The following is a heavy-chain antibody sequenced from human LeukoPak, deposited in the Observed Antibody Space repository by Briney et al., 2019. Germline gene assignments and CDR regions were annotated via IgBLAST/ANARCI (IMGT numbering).Heavy chain of an antibody. Sequence: GESLKISCKGSGYRFTSYWIGWVRQMPGKGLEWMGIIYPGDSDTRYSPSFQGQVTISADKSISTAYLQWSSLKASDTAMYYCALPLADGYDYFDYWGQGTLVTVSS. D-gene: IGHD5-12*01. CDR3: ALPLADGYDYFDY. V-gene: IGHV5-51*01. CDR2: IYPGDSDT. J-gene: IGHJ4*02. CDR1: GYRFTSYW.